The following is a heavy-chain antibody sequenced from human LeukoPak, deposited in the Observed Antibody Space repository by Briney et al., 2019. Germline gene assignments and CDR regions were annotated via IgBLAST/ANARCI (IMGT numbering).Heavy chain of an antibody. V-gene: IGHV4-39*07. J-gene: IGHJ6*03. CDR2: IYYSGST. D-gene: IGHD4-17*01. Sequence: PSETLSLTCTVSGGSISSSSYYWGWIRQPPGKGLEWIGSIYYSGSTYYNPSLKSRVAISVDTSKNQFSLKLSSVTAADTAVYYCARELPHKHDYEFYNYYYMDVWGKGTTVTVSS. CDR3: ARELPHKHDYEFYNYYYMDV. CDR1: GGSISSSSYY.